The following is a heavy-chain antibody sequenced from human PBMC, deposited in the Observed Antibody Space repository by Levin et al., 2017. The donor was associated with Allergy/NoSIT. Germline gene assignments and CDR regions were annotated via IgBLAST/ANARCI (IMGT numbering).Heavy chain of an antibody. Sequence: GGSLRLSCAASGFTFSTYGFHWVRQAPGKGLEWVAVISYDGSNTKYADSVKGRFTISRDNSKNTVYLQMNSLRPEDTAVYHCAKSHLEYYYFDFWGQGTLVTVSS. J-gene: IGHJ4*02. CDR3: AKSHLEYYYFDF. CDR1: GFTFSTYG. V-gene: IGHV3-30*18. CDR2: ISYDGSNT. D-gene: IGHD2/OR15-2a*01.